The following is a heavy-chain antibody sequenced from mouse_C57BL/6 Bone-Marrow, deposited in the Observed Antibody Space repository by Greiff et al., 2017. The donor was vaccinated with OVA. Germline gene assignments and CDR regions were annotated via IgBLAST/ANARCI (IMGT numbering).Heavy chain of an antibody. CDR1: GYTFTSYW. CDR2: IDPSDSYT. Sequence: QVQLQQPGAELVRPGTSVKLSCKASGYTFTSYWMHWVKQRPGQGLEWIGVIDPSDSYTNYNQKFKGKATLTVDTSSSTAYMQLSSLTSEDSAVYFCARGGDGGFAYWGQGTLVTVSA. CDR3: ARGGDGGFAY. V-gene: IGHV1-59*01. D-gene: IGHD1-1*02. J-gene: IGHJ3*01.